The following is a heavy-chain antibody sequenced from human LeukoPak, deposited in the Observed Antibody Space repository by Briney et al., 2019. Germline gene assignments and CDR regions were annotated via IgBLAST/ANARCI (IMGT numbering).Heavy chain of an antibody. CDR2: ISYDGSNK. V-gene: IGHV3-30*18. J-gene: IGHJ6*02. D-gene: IGHD5-18*01. Sequence: QTGGSLRLSCAASGFTFSSYGMHWVRQAPGKGLEWVAVISYDGSNKYYADSVKGRFTISRDISKNTLFLQMNSLRAEDTAVYYCAKDRYNYDSVYYGMDAWGQGTTVTVSS. CDR1: GFTFSSYG. CDR3: AKDRYNYDSVYYGMDA.